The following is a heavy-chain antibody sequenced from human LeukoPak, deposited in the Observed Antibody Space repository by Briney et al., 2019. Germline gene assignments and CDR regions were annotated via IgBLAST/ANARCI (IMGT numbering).Heavy chain of an antibody. D-gene: IGHD6-19*01. V-gene: IGHV4-4*02. J-gene: IGHJ6*03. CDR3: ARLSMDSSGWYEDYYYYYMDV. CDR2: IYHSGST. Sequence: SETLSLTCAVSGGSISSSNWWSWVRQPPGKGLEWIGEIYHSGSTNYNPSLKSRVTISVDKSKNQFSLKLSSVTAADTAVYYCARLSMDSSGWYEDYYYYYMDVWGKGTTVTVSS. CDR1: GGSISSSNW.